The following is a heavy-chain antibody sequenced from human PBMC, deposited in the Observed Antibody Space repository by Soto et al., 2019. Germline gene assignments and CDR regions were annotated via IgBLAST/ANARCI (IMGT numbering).Heavy chain of an antibody. CDR3: AREVDRRFGEFFDHYYYGMDV. CDR1: GFTFSSYS. CDR2: ISSSSSYI. Sequence: PGGSLRLSCAASGFTFSSYSMNWVRQAPGKGLEWVSSISSSSSYIYYADSVKGRFTISRDNAKNSLYLQMNSLRAEDTAVYYCAREVDRRFGEFFDHYYYGMDVWGQGTTVTVSS. V-gene: IGHV3-21*01. J-gene: IGHJ6*02. D-gene: IGHD3-10*01.